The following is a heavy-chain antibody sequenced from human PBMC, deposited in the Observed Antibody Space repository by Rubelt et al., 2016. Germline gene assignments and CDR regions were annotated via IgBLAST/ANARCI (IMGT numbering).Heavy chain of an antibody. Sequence: QLQLQESGPGLVKPSETLSLTCSVSGGSISSNIGDYYWGWIRQSPGKGLEWIGSIYYSGSTYSNPSLTSGITTSVDTSRNEFSLRVNSVTAAETAMYYCARPFRQTDYVDYWGLGTLVTVSS. V-gene: IGHV4-39*01. CDR1: GGSISSNIGDYY. J-gene: IGHJ4*02. CDR2: IYYSGST. D-gene: IGHD4/OR15-4a*01. CDR3: ARPFRQTDYVDY.